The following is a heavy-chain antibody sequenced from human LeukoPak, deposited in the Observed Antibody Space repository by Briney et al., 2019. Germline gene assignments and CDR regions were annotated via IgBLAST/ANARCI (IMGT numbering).Heavy chain of an antibody. CDR1: GFTFSNYG. CDR2: ISHDGSNK. Sequence: PGGSLRLSCAASGFTFSNYGMHWVRQAPGKGLEWVAVISHDGSNKYYGDSVKGRFTISRDNSKNTLFLQMNSLRAEDTAVYYCAKDWLLGGATARGCCEYWGQGTLVTVSS. D-gene: IGHD2-15*01. CDR3: AKDWLLGGATARGCCEY. V-gene: IGHV3-30*18. J-gene: IGHJ4*02.